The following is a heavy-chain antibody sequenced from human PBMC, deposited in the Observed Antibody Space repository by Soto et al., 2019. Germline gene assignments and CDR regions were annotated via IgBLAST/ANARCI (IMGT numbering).Heavy chain of an antibody. CDR3: ASGYSSGWRSAEYFQH. V-gene: IGHV1-69*12. D-gene: IGHD6-19*01. CDR2: IIPIFGTA. CDR1: GGTFSSYA. Sequence: QVQLVQSGAEVKKPGSSVKVSCKASGGTFSSYAISWVRQAPGQGLEWMGGIIPIFGTANYAQKFQGRVTSTADESTSTAYMELSSLRSEDTAVYYCASGYSSGWRSAEYFQHWGQGTLVTVSS. J-gene: IGHJ1*01.